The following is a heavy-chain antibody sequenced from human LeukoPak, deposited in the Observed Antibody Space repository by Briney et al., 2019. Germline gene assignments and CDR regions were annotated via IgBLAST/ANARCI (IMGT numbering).Heavy chain of an antibody. J-gene: IGHJ4*02. CDR2: IYYSGST. D-gene: IGHD2-15*01. Sequence: KPSETLSLTCTVSGGSVSSGSYYWSWIRQPPGKGLEWIGYIYYSGSTNYNPSLKSRVTISVDTSKNQFSLKLSSVTAADTAVYYCARGPGYCSGGSCYEIDYWGQGTLVTVSS. V-gene: IGHV4-61*01. CDR1: GGSVSSGSYY. CDR3: ARGPGYCSGGSCYEIDY.